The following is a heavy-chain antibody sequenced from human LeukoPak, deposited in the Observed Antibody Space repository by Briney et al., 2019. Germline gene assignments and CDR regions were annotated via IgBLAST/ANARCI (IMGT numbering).Heavy chain of an antibody. J-gene: IGHJ4*02. CDR2: IISSGTTI. D-gene: IGHD1-26*01. Sequence: AGGSLRLSCAASGFPFSSYNMNWGRQAPGKGLEWVSYIISSGTTIYFADSVKGRFTISRDNAKNSLYLQMNSLRDEDTAVYYCARGGHSGSLRIPSQYYFDYWGQGTLVTVSS. CDR1: GFPFSSYN. CDR3: ARGGHSGSLRIPSQYYFDY. V-gene: IGHV3-48*02.